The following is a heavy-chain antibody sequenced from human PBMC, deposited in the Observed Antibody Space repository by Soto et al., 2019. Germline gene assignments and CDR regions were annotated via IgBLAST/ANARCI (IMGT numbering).Heavy chain of an antibody. Sequence: PGGSLRLSCAASGFTFSSYGMHWVRQAPGKGLEYVSAISSNGGSTYYADSVKGRFTISRDNSKNTLYLQMSSLRAEDTAVYYCVKTTTAGTWTLWDYWGQGTLVTVSS. D-gene: IGHD6-13*01. CDR3: VKTTTAGTWTLWDY. CDR1: GFTFSSYG. V-gene: IGHV3-64D*08. CDR2: ISSNGGST. J-gene: IGHJ4*02.